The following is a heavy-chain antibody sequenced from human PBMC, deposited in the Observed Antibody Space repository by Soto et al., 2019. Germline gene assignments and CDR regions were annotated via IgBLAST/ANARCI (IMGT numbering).Heavy chain of an antibody. D-gene: IGHD6-19*01. CDR1: GFTFSSYG. Sequence: QVQLVESGGGVVQPGRSLRLSCAASGFTFSSYGMHWVRQAPGKGLEWVAVISYDGSNKYYADSVKGRFTISRDNSKNPLYLQMHSLRAKDTAVYYCAKDAGRGDSSGFFYYYYGMYVWGQGTTVTVSS. CDR2: ISYDGSNK. V-gene: IGHV3-30*18. CDR3: AKDAGRGDSSGFFYYYYGMYV. J-gene: IGHJ6*02.